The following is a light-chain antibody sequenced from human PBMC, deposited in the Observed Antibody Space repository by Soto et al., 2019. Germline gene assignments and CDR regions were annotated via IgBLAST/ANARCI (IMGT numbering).Light chain of an antibody. Sequence: QSVLTQPPSVSGAPGQRVTISCTGSSSNIGPTYDVHWYQQIPGTAPKLLIYGDNNRPSGVPDRFSGSKFGTSASLAITGLQAEDEADYYCHCYDSSLSGSVFGGGTQLTVL. J-gene: IGLJ3*02. CDR3: HCYDSSLSGSV. V-gene: IGLV1-40*01. CDR2: GDN. CDR1: SSNIGPTYD.